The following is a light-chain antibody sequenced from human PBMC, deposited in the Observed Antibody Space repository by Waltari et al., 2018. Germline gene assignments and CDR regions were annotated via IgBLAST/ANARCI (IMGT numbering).Light chain of an antibody. CDR2: ATS. Sequence: EIVLTQSPGTLSLSPGDTATLSCRASQSVDSFYIAWYQHRPGQAPRLLIHATSTRANGVPDRFSGSGSGTDFTFIISSLEPEDFAVYYCQQYGVARYTFGPGTKVDRK. CDR1: QSVDSFY. J-gene: IGKJ3*01. V-gene: IGKV3-20*01. CDR3: QQYGVARYT.